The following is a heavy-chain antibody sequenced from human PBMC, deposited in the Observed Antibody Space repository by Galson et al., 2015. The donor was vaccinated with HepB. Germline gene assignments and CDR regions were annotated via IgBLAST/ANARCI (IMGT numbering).Heavy chain of an antibody. CDR2: IIPILGIA. Sequence: SVKVSCKASGGTFSSYTISWVRQAPGQGLEWMGRIIPILGIANYAQKFQGRVTITADKSTSTAYMELSSLRSEDTAVYYCARDSGYDSYYYFDYWGQGTLVTVSS. CDR1: GGTFSSYT. V-gene: IGHV1-69*04. J-gene: IGHJ4*02. CDR3: ARDSGYDSYYYFDY. D-gene: IGHD5-12*01.